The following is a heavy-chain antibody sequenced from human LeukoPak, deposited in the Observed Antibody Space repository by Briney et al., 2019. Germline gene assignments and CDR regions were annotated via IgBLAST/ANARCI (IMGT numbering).Heavy chain of an antibody. Sequence: GRSLRLSCAASGFTFSSYGMHWVRQAPGKGLEWVAVIWYDGSNKYYADSAKGRFTISRDNSKNTLYLQMNSLRAEDTAVYYCAKNRGAGLRDYYYYYYGMDVWGQGTTVTVSS. CDR3: AKNRGAGLRDYYYYYYGMDV. CDR1: GFTFSSYG. D-gene: IGHD4-17*01. V-gene: IGHV3-33*06. J-gene: IGHJ6*02. CDR2: IWYDGSNK.